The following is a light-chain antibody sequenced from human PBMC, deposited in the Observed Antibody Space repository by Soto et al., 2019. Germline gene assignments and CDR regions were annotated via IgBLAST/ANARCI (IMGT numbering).Light chain of an antibody. CDR3: SSYPNINTRACV. CDR2: EFT. V-gene: IGLV2-14*01. Sequence: QSALTQPASVSGSPGQSITISCTGTSGDIGSYNRVSWYQQHPGKAPKLIIYEFTDRPSGVSNRFSGSKSGNTASLTISGLQAEDEAEYYCSSYPNINTRACVFVPGTKLTVL. CDR1: SGDIGSYNR. J-gene: IGLJ1*01.